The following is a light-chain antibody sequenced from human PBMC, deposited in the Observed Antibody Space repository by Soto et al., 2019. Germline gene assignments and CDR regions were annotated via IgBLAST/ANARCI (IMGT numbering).Light chain of an antibody. CDR1: QSVSSSY. Sequence: EIGLTQCPGTLSLSPGERATLSCRASQSVSSSYLAWYQQKPGQAPRLLIYGASSRATGIPDRFSGSGSGTDFTLTISRLEPGDFAVYYCQQYGSSPFTFGPGTKVDIK. V-gene: IGKV3-20*01. J-gene: IGKJ3*01. CDR2: GAS. CDR3: QQYGSSPFT.